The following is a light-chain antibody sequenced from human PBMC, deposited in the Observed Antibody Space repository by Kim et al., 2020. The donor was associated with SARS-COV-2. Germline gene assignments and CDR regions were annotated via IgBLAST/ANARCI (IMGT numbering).Light chain of an antibody. V-gene: IGKV3-20*01. CDR3: QQYGSSPMYT. J-gene: IGKJ2*01. CDR2: GAS. CDR1: QSVSSSY. Sequence: EIVLTQSPGTLSLSPGERATLSCRASQSVSSSYLAWYQQKPGQAPRLLIYGASSRATGIPDRFSGSGSGTHFTLTISRLEPEDFAVYYCQQYGSSPMYTFGQGTKLEL.